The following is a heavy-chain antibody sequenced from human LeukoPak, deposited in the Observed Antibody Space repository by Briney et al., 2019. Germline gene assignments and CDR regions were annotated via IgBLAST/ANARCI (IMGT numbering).Heavy chain of an antibody. CDR1: GASIRSGDYY. CDR3: ARDCSGGSCYGAFDI. Sequence: PSQTLSLTCTVSGASIRSGDYYWSWIRQPPGKGLEWIGYIYDSGSTYYNPSLKSRITISVDTSENRFSLELSSVTATDTAVYYCARDCSGGSCYGAFDIWGQGTMVTVSS. D-gene: IGHD2-15*01. J-gene: IGHJ3*02. CDR2: IYDSGST. V-gene: IGHV4-30-4*01.